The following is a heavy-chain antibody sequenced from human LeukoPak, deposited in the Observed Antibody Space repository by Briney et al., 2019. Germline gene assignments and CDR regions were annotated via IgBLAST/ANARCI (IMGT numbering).Heavy chain of an antibody. J-gene: IGHJ1*01. CDR3: ARSNIAVAGLPEYFQH. V-gene: IGHV3-53*05. CDR2: IYSGGST. CDR1: GFTVSSNY. D-gene: IGHD6-19*01. Sequence: GGSLRLSCAASGFTVSSNYMSWVRQAPGKGLEWVSVIYSGGSTYYADSVKGRFTISRDNSKNTLYLQMNSLRAEDTAVYYCARSNIAVAGLPEYFQHWGQGTLVTVSS.